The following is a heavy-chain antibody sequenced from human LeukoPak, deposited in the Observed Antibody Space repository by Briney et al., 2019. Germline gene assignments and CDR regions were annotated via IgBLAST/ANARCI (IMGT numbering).Heavy chain of an antibody. V-gene: IGHV3-53*01. CDR1: GFIVSRNY. J-gene: IGHJ5*02. CDR3: ALHINGDYESRFDP. Sequence: GGSLRLSCAASGFIVSRNYMSWVRQAPGKGLEWVSVIYSGGSTFYADSVKGRFTISRGNSNNTLYLQMNSLRAEDTAVYYCALHINGDYESRFDPWGQGTLVTVSS. D-gene: IGHD4-17*01. CDR2: IYSGGST.